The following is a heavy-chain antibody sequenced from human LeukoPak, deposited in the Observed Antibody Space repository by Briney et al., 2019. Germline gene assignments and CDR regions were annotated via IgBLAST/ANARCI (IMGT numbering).Heavy chain of an antibody. Sequence: GASVKVSCKASGGTFSSYAISWVRQAPGQGLEWMGGIIPIFGTANYAQKFQGRVTITADESTSTAYMELSSLRSEDTAMYYCARQYSSGWYWVYWGQGTLVTVSS. V-gene: IGHV1-69*13. CDR2: IIPIFGTA. D-gene: IGHD6-19*01. J-gene: IGHJ4*02. CDR1: GGTFSSYA. CDR3: ARQYSSGWYWVY.